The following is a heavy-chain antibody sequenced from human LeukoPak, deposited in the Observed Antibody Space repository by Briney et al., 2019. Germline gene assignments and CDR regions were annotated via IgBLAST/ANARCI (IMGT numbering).Heavy chain of an antibody. J-gene: IGHJ4*02. V-gene: IGHV3-7*04. D-gene: IGHD3-3*01. CDR2: IKQDGSEM. Sequence: PGGSLRLSCAASGFTFSSYAMSWVRQAPGKGLEWVANIKQDGSEMYYVDSVRGRFIVSRDNAKNSLYLQMNSLRAEDTAVYYCARVYAVWGGYYRDYWGQGTLVTVSS. CDR1: GFTFSSYA. CDR3: ARVYAVWGGYYRDY.